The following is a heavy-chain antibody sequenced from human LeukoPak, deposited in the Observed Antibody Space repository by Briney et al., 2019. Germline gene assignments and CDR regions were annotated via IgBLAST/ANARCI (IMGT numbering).Heavy chain of an antibody. CDR1: GYTFTGYY. Sequence: ASVKVSCKASGYTFTGYYMHWVRQAPGQGLEWMGWINPNSGGTNYAQKFQGRVTMTRDTSTSTVYMELSSLRSEDTAVYYCSREEYQLLYDYWGQGTLVTVSS. J-gene: IGHJ4*02. D-gene: IGHD2-2*02. CDR3: SREEYQLLYDY. CDR2: INPNSGGT. V-gene: IGHV1-2*02.